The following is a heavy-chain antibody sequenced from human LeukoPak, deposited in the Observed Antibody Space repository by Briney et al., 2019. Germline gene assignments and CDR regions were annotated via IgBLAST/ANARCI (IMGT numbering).Heavy chain of an antibody. J-gene: IGHJ6*03. V-gene: IGHV3-23*01. Sequence: GSLRLSCAASGFTFISYAMSWVRQPPGKGLEWVSAISGSGGSTYYADSAKGRFTISRDNSKNTLYLQMNSLRAEDTAVYYCAKDPYSSGLGYMDVWGKGTTVTVSS. CDR1: GFTFISYA. CDR3: AKDPYSSGLGYMDV. D-gene: IGHD6-19*01. CDR2: ISGSGGST.